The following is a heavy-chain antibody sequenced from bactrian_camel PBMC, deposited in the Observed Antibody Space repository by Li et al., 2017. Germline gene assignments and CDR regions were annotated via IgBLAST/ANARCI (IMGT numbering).Heavy chain of an antibody. Sequence: QLVESGGASVQAGESLALSCSASGFTFSSYWMYWVRQAPGKGLEWVSTINSGGSTTYYVDSLKGRFTISRDNAKNTVYLQMNSLKPEDTAVYYCVRYMENYAGDYWGQGTQVTVS. D-gene: IGHD1*01. J-gene: IGHJ4*01. CDR3: VRYMENYAGDY. CDR2: INSGGSTT. V-gene: IGHV3S25*01. CDR1: GFTFSSYW.